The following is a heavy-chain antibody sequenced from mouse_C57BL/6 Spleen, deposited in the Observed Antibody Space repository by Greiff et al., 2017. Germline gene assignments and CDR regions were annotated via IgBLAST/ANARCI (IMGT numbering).Heavy chain of an antibody. CDR1: GYAFSSSW. V-gene: IGHV1-82*01. D-gene: IGHD1-1*02. Sequence: QVKLQQSGPELVKPGASVKISCKASGYAFSSSWMNWVKQRPGKGLEWIGRMYPGDGDTNYNGKFKGKATLTADKSSSTAYMQLSSLTSEDSAVYFCARGGGYGSPDYWGQGTTLTVSS. CDR3: ARGGGYGSPDY. CDR2: MYPGDGDT. J-gene: IGHJ2*01.